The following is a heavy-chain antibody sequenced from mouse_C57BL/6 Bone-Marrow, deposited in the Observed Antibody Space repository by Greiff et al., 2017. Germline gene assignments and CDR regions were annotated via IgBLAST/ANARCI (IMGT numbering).Heavy chain of an antibody. D-gene: IGHD2-4*01. CDR1: GYTFTSYW. Sequence: QVQLKQPGAELVKPGASVKLSCKASGYTFTSYWMHWVKQRPGQGLEWIGMIHPNSGSTNYNEKFKSKATLTVDKSSSTAYMQLSSLTSEDSAVYYCARSGGLRLGFAYWGQGTLVTVSA. V-gene: IGHV1-64*01. J-gene: IGHJ3*01. CDR2: IHPNSGST. CDR3: ARSGGLRLGFAY.